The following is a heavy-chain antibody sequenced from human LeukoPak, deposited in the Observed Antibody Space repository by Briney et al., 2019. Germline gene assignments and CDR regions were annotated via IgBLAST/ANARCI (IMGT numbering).Heavy chain of an antibody. Sequence: GGSLRLSCAASGFTFSDYYMNWIRQAPGKGLEWVSYINSGSVIHYTDSVKGRFTISRDNAKNSLYLQMNSLRAEDTAVYYCARSDTVGATTGFDCWGQGTLVTVSS. CDR2: INSGSVI. CDR3: ARSDTVGATTGFDC. V-gene: IGHV3-11*01. J-gene: IGHJ4*02. D-gene: IGHD1-26*01. CDR1: GFTFSDYY.